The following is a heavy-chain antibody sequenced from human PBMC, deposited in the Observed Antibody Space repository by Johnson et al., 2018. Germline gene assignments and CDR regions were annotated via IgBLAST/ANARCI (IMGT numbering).Heavy chain of an antibody. CDR1: GFTVTSNF. J-gene: IGHJ1*01. CDR3: ARGDIVVVVVARECFQH. CDR2: TYTGGPT. V-gene: IGHV3-66*02. D-gene: IGHD2-15*01. Sequence: VQLVESGGGVVQPGGSLRLSCAASGFTVTSNFMTWVRQAPGKGLAWVSFTYTGGPTYFADSVKGRFTISRDNAKNTLYLQMNSLRAEDTAVYYCARGDIVVVVVARECFQHWGQGTLVTVSS.